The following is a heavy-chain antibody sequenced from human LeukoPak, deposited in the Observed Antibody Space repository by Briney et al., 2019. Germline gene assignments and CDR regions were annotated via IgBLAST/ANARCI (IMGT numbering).Heavy chain of an antibody. CDR1: GFTFSSYA. J-gene: IGHJ4*02. D-gene: IGHD6-19*01. V-gene: IGHV3-23*01. CDR2: ISGSGGST. CDR3: AKDFYSSGKSIDY. Sequence: GGSLRLSCAASGFTFSSYAMSWVRRAPGKGLEWVSLISGSGGSTYYADSVKGRFTISRDNSKNTLYLQMNSLRGEDTAVYYCAKDFYSSGKSIDYWGQGTLVTVSS.